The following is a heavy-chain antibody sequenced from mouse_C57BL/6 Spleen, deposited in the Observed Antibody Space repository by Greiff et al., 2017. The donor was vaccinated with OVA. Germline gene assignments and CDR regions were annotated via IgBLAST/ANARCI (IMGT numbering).Heavy chain of an antibody. V-gene: IGHV1-64*01. J-gene: IGHJ2*01. CDR1: GYTFPSYW. Sequence: VQLQQPGAELVKPGASVKLSCKASGYTFPSYWMHWVKQRPGQGLEWIGMIHPNSGSTNYNEKFKSKATLTVDKASSTAYMQLSSLTSEDSAVYYCERGDYGNYPYYFDYWGQGTTLTVSS. D-gene: IGHD2-1*01. CDR2: IHPNSGST. CDR3: ERGDYGNYPYYFDY.